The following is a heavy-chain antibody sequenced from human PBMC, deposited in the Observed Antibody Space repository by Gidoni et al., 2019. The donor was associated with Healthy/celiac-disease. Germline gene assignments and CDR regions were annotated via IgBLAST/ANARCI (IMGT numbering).Heavy chain of an antibody. CDR1: GFTFSSDG. V-gene: IGHV3-30*18. Sequence: QVQLVESGGGVVQPGRSLRLSCAASGFTFSSDGMHWVRQAPGKGLEWVAVISYDGSNKYYADSVKGRFTISRDNSKNTLYLQMNSLRAEDTAVYYCAKGPDNYFDYWGQGTLVTVSS. CDR3: AKGPDNYFDY. J-gene: IGHJ4*02. CDR2: ISYDGSNK.